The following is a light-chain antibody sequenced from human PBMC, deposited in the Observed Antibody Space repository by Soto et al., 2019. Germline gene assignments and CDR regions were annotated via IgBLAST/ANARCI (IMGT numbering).Light chain of an antibody. CDR2: EGT. CDR3: CSYAGTTL. CDR1: SSDVGSYNH. V-gene: IGLV2-23*01. Sequence: QSALTQPASVSGSPGQSITISCTATSSDVGSYNHVSWYQQHPGKAPKLIIYEGTKRPSGLSDRFSGSKSGNTASLTISGLQAEDEADYYCCSYAGTTLFGGGTKLTVL. J-gene: IGLJ2*01.